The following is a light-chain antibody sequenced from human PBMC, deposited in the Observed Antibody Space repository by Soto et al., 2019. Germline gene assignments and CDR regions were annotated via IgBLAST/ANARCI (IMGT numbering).Light chain of an antibody. J-gene: IGLJ1*01. Sequence: QSALTQPASVSGSPGQSIAISCTGTSSDVGGYNYVSWYQQHPGKAPKLMLYDVAIRPSGVSDRFSGSKSGNTASLTISGLQAEDEADYYCTSYNTSSTYVFGTGTKVTVL. V-gene: IGLV2-14*01. CDR2: DVA. CDR3: TSYNTSSTYV. CDR1: SSDVGGYNY.